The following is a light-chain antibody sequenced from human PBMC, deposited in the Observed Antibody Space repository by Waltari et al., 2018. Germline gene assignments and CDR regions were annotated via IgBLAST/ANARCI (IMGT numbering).Light chain of an antibody. Sequence: QSVLTQPPSASGTPGQRVTISCSGSSSNLGSNTVNWYQQLPGTAPKLLIYSNNQRPSGVPDRFSGSKSGTSASLAISGLQSGDEADYYCAAWDDSLNGWVFGGGTKLTVL. CDR3: AAWDDSLNGWV. V-gene: IGLV1-44*01. CDR2: SNN. J-gene: IGLJ3*02. CDR1: SSNLGSNT.